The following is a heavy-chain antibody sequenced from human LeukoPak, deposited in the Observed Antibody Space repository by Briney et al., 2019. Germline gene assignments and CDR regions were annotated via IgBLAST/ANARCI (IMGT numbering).Heavy chain of an antibody. D-gene: IGHD7-27*01. Sequence: SETLSLTCTVSGGSISSSSYYWGWIRQPPGKGLEWIGSIYYSGSTYYNPSLKSRVTISVDTSKNQFSLKLSSVTAADTAVYYCARHQLGIFVAFDIWGQGTMVTVSS. J-gene: IGHJ3*02. V-gene: IGHV4-39*01. CDR2: IYYSGST. CDR3: ARHQLGIFVAFDI. CDR1: GGSISSSSYY.